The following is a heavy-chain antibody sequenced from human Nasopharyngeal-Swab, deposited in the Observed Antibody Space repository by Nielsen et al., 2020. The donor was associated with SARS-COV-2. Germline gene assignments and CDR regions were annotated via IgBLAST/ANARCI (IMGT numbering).Heavy chain of an antibody. CDR1: GFTFSSYG. Sequence: GAPLKISCAASGFTFSSYGMHWVRQAPGKGLEWVAVIWYDGSNKYYADSVKGRFTISRDNSKNTLYLQMNSLRAEDTAVYYCARDFPFGGDVVYWGQGTLVTVSS. CDR3: ARDFPFGGDVVY. D-gene: IGHD3-10*01. V-gene: IGHV3-33*01. J-gene: IGHJ4*02. CDR2: IWYDGSNK.